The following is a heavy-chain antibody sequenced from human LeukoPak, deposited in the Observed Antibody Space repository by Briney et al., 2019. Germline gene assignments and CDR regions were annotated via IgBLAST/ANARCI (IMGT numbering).Heavy chain of an antibody. Sequence: PSETLSLTCAVYGGSFSGYYWSWIRQPPGKGLEWIWEISHSGSTNYNPSLKSRVTISVDTSKNQFSLKLSSVTAADTAVYYCARGLRYCTNGVCYTGSYYYYGMDVWGQGTTVTVSS. CDR1: GGSFSGYY. CDR3: ARGLRYCTNGVCYTGSYYYYGMDV. V-gene: IGHV4-34*01. D-gene: IGHD2-8*01. J-gene: IGHJ6*02. CDR2: ISHSGST.